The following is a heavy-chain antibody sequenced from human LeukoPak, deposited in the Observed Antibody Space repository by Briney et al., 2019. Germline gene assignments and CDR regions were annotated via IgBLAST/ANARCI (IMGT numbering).Heavy chain of an antibody. CDR1: GFTFRTFA. D-gene: IGHD6-19*01. V-gene: IGHV3-33*06. CDR2: IWFDGTEGPDK. Sequence: GGSLRLSCAASGFTFRTFAMDWVRQAPGKGLEWVAAIWFDGTEGPDKNYADSVRGRFLISRDDSKNTLFLQMNNLRAEDTAVYYCAKEAGSGWRYFDNWGQGTLVNVSS. CDR3: AKEAGSGWRYFDN. J-gene: IGHJ4*02.